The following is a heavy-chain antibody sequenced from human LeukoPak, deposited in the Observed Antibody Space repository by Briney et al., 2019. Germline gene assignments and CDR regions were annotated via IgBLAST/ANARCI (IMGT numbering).Heavy chain of an antibody. Sequence: PGGSLRLSCAASGFTFSNAWMSWVRQAPGKGLEWVGRIKSKTDGGTTDYAAPVKGRFTISRDDSKNTLYLQMNSLKTEDTAVYYCTTGYLTYYYDSSGYYDFDYWGQGTLVTVSS. V-gene: IGHV3-15*01. CDR2: IKSKTDGGTT. CDR3: TTGYLTYYYDSSGYYDFDY. D-gene: IGHD3-22*01. J-gene: IGHJ4*02. CDR1: GFTFSNAW.